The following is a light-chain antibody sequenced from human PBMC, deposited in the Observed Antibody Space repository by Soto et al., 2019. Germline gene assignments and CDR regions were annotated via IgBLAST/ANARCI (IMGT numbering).Light chain of an antibody. CDR1: QSINTY. V-gene: IGKV1-39*01. CDR2: AAS. Sequence: DIQMTQSPSSLFASVGDRVTITCRASQSINTYLNWYQQKPGKAPKLLISAASSLQSGVPARFSGSGSGTDFTLIISSVQPEDFATFYCEQSYGSPPTFGQGTKVDIK. J-gene: IGKJ1*01. CDR3: EQSYGSPPT.